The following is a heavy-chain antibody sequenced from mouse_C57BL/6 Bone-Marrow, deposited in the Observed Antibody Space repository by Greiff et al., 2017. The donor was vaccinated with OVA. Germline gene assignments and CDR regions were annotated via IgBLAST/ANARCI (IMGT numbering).Heavy chain of an antibody. Sequence: QVQLKESGPGLVAPSQSLSITCTVSGFSLTSYGVHWVRQPPGKGLEWLVVIWSDGSTTYNSALKSRLSTSKDNSKSQVFLKMNSLQTDDTAMYYCARVLPPYYAMDYWGQGTSVTVSS. CDR1: GFSLTSYG. CDR3: ARVLPPYYAMDY. D-gene: IGHD1-1*01. V-gene: IGHV2-6*03. CDR2: IWSDGST. J-gene: IGHJ4*01.